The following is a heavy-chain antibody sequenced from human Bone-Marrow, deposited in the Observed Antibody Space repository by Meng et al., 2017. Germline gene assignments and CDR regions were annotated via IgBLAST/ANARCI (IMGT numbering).Heavy chain of an antibody. D-gene: IGHD3-22*01. V-gene: IGHV3-66*02. Sequence: GEFLKISCAGSGFNVNSNYMSWVRQAPGKGLEWVSVLYSDATAYYADSVKGRFTISRDNSKNTVYLQMNNLRAEDTAVYYCTRRFYYDSGGYYHFASWGQGTLVTVSS. CDR2: LYSDATA. J-gene: IGHJ4*02. CDR1: GFNVNSNY. CDR3: TRRFYYDSGGYYHFAS.